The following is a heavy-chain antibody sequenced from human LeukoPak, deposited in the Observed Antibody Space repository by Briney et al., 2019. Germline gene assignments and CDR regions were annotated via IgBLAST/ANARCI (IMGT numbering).Heavy chain of an antibody. D-gene: IGHD5-24*01. CDR1: GFTFNTYT. Sequence: GGSLRLSCAASGFTFNTYTMNWVRQAPGKGLEWVSYISGSSGIIDCADSVRGRFTISRDNAKNSLYLQMNSLRAEDTAVYYCARGQMATTYYYYYGMDVWGQGTTVTVSS. J-gene: IGHJ6*02. CDR2: ISGSSGII. V-gene: IGHV3-48*01. CDR3: ARGQMATTYYYYYGMDV.